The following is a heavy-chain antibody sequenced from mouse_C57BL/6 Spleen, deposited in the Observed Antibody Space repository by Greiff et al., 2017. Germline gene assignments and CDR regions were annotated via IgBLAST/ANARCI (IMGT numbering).Heavy chain of an antibody. V-gene: IGHV1-69*01. J-gene: IGHJ2*01. D-gene: IGHD1-1*01. CDR1: GYTFTSYW. CDR3: ARRYYYGEGYYFDY. CDR2: IDPSDSYT. Sequence: VQLQQPGAELVMPGASVKLSCKASGYTFTSYWMHWVKQRPGQGLEWIGEIDPSDSYTNSNQKFKGKSTLTVDKSSSTAYMQLSSLTSEDSAVYYCARRYYYGEGYYFDYWGQGTTLTVSS.